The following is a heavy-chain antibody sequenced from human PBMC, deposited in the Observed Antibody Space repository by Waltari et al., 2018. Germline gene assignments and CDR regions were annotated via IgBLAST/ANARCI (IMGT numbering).Heavy chain of an antibody. CDR1: GFSLRSYW. CDR2: IEQDGREK. V-gene: IGHV3-7*03. J-gene: IGHJ4*03. CDR3: ARGSPDMSAAGPDY. D-gene: IGHD6-13*01. Sequence: EVQLAESGGGLVRPGGSLRLSCAASGFSLRSYWRNWVRQAPGKGLEWVTNIEQDGREKYYVDSVKGRFTISRDNSKNSVYLQMNSLRAEDTAVYYCARGSPDMSAAGPDYWGHGTLVVVSS.